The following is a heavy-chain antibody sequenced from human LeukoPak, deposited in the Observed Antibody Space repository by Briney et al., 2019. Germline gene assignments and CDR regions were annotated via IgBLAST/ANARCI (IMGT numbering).Heavy chain of an antibody. CDR3: ATCARNFYCYRFDY. CDR1: GGTFISYA. D-gene: IGHD2-2*02. Sequence: SVKVSCKASGGTFISYAISWVRQAPGQGLEWMGGIIPIFGTANYAQKFQGRVTITADESTSTAYMELSSLRSEDTAVYYCATCARNFYCYRFDYWGQGTLVTVSS. CDR2: IIPIFGTA. V-gene: IGHV1-69*13. J-gene: IGHJ4*02.